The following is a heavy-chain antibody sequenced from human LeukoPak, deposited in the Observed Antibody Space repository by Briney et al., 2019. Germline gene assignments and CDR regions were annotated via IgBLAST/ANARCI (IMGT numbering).Heavy chain of an antibody. J-gene: IGHJ4*02. CDR3: AKAPVTTCRGAFCYPFDY. V-gene: IGHV3-48*01. CDR2: ISSSSSTI. D-gene: IGHD2-15*01. Sequence: GGSLRLSCAASGFTFSSYSMNWVRQAPGKGLEWVSYISSSSSTIYYADSVEGRFTISRDSSKNTLFLQMNRLRPEDAAVYYCAKAPVTTCRGAFCYPFDYWGLGTLVTVSS. CDR1: GFTFSSYS.